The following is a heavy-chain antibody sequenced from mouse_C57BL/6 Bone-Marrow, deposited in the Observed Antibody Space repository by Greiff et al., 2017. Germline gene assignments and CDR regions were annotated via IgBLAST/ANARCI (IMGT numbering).Heavy chain of an antibody. CDR3: AREGSSYPWFAY. D-gene: IGHD1-1*01. Sequence: EVKVVESEGGLVQPGSSMKLSCTASGFTFSDYYMAWVRQVPEKGLEWVANINYDGSSTYYLDSLKSRFIISRDNAKNILYLQMSSLKSEDTATYYCAREGSSYPWFAYWGQGTLVTVSA. CDR2: INYDGSST. J-gene: IGHJ3*01. CDR1: GFTFSDYY. V-gene: IGHV5-16*01.